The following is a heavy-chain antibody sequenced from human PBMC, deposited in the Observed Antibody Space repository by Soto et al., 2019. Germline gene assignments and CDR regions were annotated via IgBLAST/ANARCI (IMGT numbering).Heavy chain of an antibody. CDR1: GDSVSSNSVA. Sequence: SQTLSLTCAVAGDSVSSNSVAWNWVRQSPSRGLEWLGRTYYRSHWYNDFAVSVKSRVTIDPDTSKNQFSLQLNSVTPEDTAVYYCVRQYRDSQYYRGLDGWGQGTTVTVSS. CDR3: VRQYRDSQYYRGLDG. V-gene: IGHV6-1*01. D-gene: IGHD4-4*01. CDR2: TYYRSHWYN. J-gene: IGHJ6*02.